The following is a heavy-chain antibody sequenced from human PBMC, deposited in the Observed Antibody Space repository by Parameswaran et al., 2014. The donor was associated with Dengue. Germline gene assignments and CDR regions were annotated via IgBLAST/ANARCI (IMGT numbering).Heavy chain of an antibody. Sequence: WVRQAPGQGLEWMGGFDPEDGETIYAQKFQGRVTMTEDTSTDTAYMELSSLRSEDTAVYYCATNYDSSGTHSYWYFDLWGLGTLVTVSS. CDR3: ATNYDSSGTHSYWYFDL. CDR2: FDPEDGET. D-gene: IGHD3-22*01. J-gene: IGHJ2*01. V-gene: IGHV1-24*01.